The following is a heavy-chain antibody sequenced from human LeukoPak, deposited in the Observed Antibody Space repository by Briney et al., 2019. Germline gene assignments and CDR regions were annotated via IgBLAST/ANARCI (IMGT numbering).Heavy chain of an antibody. CDR1: GGSISSSSYY. D-gene: IGHD3-9*01. V-gene: IGHV4-39*01. CDR3: ARQVGGYFDWLSFYYYMDV. Sequence: KSSETLSLTCTVSGGSISSSSYYWGWIRQPPGKGLEWIGSIYYSGSTYYNPSLKSRVTISVDTSKNQFSLKLSSVTAADTAVYYCARQVGGYFDWLSFYYYMDVWGKGTTVTISS. CDR2: IYYSGST. J-gene: IGHJ6*03.